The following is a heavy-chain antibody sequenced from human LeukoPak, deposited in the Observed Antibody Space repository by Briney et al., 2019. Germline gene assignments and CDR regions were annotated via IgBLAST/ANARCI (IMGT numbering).Heavy chain of an antibody. CDR2: IKQDGSEK. V-gene: IGHV3-7*01. Sequence: PGGSLRLSCAASRFTFSTYWMSWVRQAPGKGLEWVANIKQDGSEKYYVDSVKGRFTISRDNAENSLYLQMNSLRAEDTAVYYCARAAIAAARIYYYMDVWGKGTTVTVSS. J-gene: IGHJ6*03. D-gene: IGHD6-13*01. CDR3: ARAAIAAARIYYYMDV. CDR1: RFTFSTYW.